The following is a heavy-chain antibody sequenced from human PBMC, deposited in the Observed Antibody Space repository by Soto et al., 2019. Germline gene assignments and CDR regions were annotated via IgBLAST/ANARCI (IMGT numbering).Heavy chain of an antibody. Sequence: ASVKVSCKPSGYTFIDYYLHWVRQAPGQGLEWMGWIDPKSGRTNYAQKFQGRVTMTRDTSISTAYMELIRLTSDDTAVYYCARGPASGNDYWGQGTLVTVSS. CDR2: IDPKSGRT. CDR1: GYTFIDYY. V-gene: IGHV1-2*02. D-gene: IGHD6-19*01. CDR3: ARGPASGNDY. J-gene: IGHJ4*02.